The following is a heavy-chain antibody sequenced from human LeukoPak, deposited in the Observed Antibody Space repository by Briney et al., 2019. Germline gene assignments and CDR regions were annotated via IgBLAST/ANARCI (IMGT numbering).Heavy chain of an antibody. CDR1: GYTFTSYG. Sequence: ASVKVSCKASGYTFTSYGISWVRQAPGHGLEWMGWISAYNGNTNYAQKLQGRVTMTTDTSTSTAYMGLRSLRSDDTAVYYCARAGYCSGGSCYSSPFDYWGQGTLVTVSS. J-gene: IGHJ4*02. CDR3: ARAGYCSGGSCYSSPFDY. V-gene: IGHV1-18*01. D-gene: IGHD2-15*01. CDR2: ISAYNGNT.